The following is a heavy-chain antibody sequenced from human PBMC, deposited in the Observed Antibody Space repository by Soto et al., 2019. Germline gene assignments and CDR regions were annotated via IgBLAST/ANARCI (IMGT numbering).Heavy chain of an antibody. D-gene: IGHD2-2*01. CDR3: AKGAQGTRPDWFDP. CDR2: ISGSGGTT. J-gene: IGHJ5*02. V-gene: IGHV3-23*01. Sequence: EVQLLESGGGLAQPGGSPRLSFAASGFTFSSYAMTWIRQAPGKGLEWVSSISGSGGTTYDADSVKGRFAISRDNSKNTLYLQMNSLRAEDTAVYYCAKGAQGTRPDWFDPWGQGTLVTVSS. CDR1: GFTFSSYA.